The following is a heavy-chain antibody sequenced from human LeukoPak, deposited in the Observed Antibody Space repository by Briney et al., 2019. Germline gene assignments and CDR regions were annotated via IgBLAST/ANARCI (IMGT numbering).Heavy chain of an antibody. CDR3: VRSRSGTYGWFEP. J-gene: IGHJ5*02. Sequence: GSLRLSCAASGFTFSGYYMSWIRQAPGKGLEWIGFIYYTGNTNYNPSLESRLTISVDTSKNQFSLKVSSVTAADTALYYCVRSRSGTYGWFEPWGQGTLVTVSS. V-gene: IGHV4-59*01. CDR1: GFTFSGYY. CDR2: IYYTGNT. D-gene: IGHD4-17*01.